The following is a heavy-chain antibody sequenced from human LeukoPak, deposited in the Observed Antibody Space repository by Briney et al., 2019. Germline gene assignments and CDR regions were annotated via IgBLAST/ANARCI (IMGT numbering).Heavy chain of an antibody. D-gene: IGHD3-22*01. V-gene: IGHV1-69*04. CDR1: GGTFSSYA. CDR2: IIPVLGLS. CDR3: ARVKENYYDSSGDYYYYYYMDV. Sequence: SVKVSCKASGGTFSSYAISWVRQAPGQGLEWMGRIIPVLGLSNDAQKFQGRVTITADKSTSTAYVELSRLTSDDTAVYYCARVKENYYDSSGDYYYYYYMDVWGKGTTVTVSS. J-gene: IGHJ6*03.